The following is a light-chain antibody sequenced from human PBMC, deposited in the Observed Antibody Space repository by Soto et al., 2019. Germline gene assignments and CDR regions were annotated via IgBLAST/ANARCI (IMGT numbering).Light chain of an antibody. CDR2: KAS. Sequence: IQLTQSPSTLIGSLGDRVTVTCRASQTISSWLAWYQQKPGKAPKLLIYKASTLKSGVPSRFSGSGSGTEFTLTISSLQPDDFATYYCQHYNSYSEAFGQGTKVDIK. CDR3: QHYNSYSEA. V-gene: IGKV1-5*03. J-gene: IGKJ1*01. CDR1: QTISSW.